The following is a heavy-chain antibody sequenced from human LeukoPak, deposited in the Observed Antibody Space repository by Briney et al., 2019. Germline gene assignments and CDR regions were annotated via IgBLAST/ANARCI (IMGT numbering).Heavy chain of an antibody. Sequence: GASVKVSCKVSGYTLTGLSMHWVRQAPGKGLEWMGGFDPEDGETIYAQKFQGRVTMTEDTSTDTAYMELSSLRSEDTAVYYCARRMVRGANSGFFDYWGQGTLVTVSS. CDR1: GYTLTGLS. D-gene: IGHD3-10*01. J-gene: IGHJ4*02. CDR2: FDPEDGET. CDR3: ARRMVRGANSGFFDY. V-gene: IGHV1-24*01.